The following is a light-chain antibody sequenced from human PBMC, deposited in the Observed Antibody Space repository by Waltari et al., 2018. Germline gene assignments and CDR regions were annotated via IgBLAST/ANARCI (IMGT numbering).Light chain of an antibody. V-gene: IGKV3-20*01. Sequence: EIVLTKSPGTLSLSPGERATLPCRASQSVSSSYLAWYQHKPGQAPRLLIYGASSRATGIPDRFSGSGSGTDFTLTISRLEPEDFAVYYCQQYGSPLTFGGGTKVEIK. CDR2: GAS. CDR3: QQYGSPLT. CDR1: QSVSSSY. J-gene: IGKJ4*01.